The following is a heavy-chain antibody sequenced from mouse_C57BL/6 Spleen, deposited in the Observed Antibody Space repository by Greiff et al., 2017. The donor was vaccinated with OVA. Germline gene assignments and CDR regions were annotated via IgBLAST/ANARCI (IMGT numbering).Heavy chain of an antibody. CDR1: GYAFSSSW. Sequence: QVQLQQSGPELVKPGASVKISCKASGYAFSSSWMNWVKQRPGKGLEWIGRIYPGDGDTNYNGKFKGKATLTADKSSSTAYMQLSSLTSEDSAVYFCARGGTRGYFDYWGQGTTLTVSS. J-gene: IGHJ2*01. V-gene: IGHV1-82*01. D-gene: IGHD3-3*01. CDR3: ARGGTRGYFDY. CDR2: IYPGDGDT.